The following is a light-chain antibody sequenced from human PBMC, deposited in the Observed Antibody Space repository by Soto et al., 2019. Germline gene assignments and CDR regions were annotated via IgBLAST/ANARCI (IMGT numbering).Light chain of an antibody. CDR2: GES. J-gene: IGKJ1*01. CDR3: KPYNNWRQT. CDR1: QRVSSN. V-gene: IGKV3-15*01. Sequence: IVMTQSPATLSVPPGQRATLSCRASQRVSSNVAWYQQKPGQAHRPILYGESARATGVKDRFSGSGSGTQFTLTIRSMQSEDFAVYYCKPYNNWRQTFGQGTKVDIK.